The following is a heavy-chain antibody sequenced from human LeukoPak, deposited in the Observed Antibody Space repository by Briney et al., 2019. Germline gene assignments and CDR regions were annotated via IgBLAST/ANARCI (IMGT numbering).Heavy chain of an antibody. Sequence: SETLSLTCTVSGRSISSYYWSWIRQPPGKGLEWIGYIYYSGSTNYNPSLKSRVTISVDTSKNQFSLKLSSVTAADTAVYYCARYSSSEGYYFDYWGQGTLVTVSS. CDR1: GRSISSYY. J-gene: IGHJ4*02. D-gene: IGHD6-6*01. CDR2: IYYSGST. V-gene: IGHV4-59*01. CDR3: ARYSSSEGYYFDY.